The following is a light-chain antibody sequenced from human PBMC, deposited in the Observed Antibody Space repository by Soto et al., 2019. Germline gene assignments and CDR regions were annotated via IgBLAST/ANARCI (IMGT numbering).Light chain of an antibody. Sequence: DIQMTQSPSSLSASVGDRVTITCRASQSISSYLNWYQQKPGKAPKLLIYAASSLQSGVPSRFSGCGSGTDFPLTIRSLQPEDFATYYCQQSYSTPPSFGQGTKVETK. V-gene: IGKV1-39*01. J-gene: IGKJ1*01. CDR1: QSISSY. CDR3: QQSYSTPPS. CDR2: AAS.